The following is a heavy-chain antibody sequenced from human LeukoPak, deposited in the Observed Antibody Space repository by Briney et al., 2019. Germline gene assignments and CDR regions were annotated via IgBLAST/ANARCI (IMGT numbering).Heavy chain of an antibody. J-gene: IGHJ4*02. CDR2: ISSSSSYI. D-gene: IGHD6-19*01. V-gene: IGHV3-11*06. CDR1: GFTFSDYN. CDR3: ARDAADLAVAFDY. Sequence: PGGSLRLSCAASGFTFSDYNMRWIRQAPGKGLEWVSSISSSSSYISYADSMKGRFTISRDNAKNSLYLQMNSLRAEDTAVYYCARDAADLAVAFDYWGQGTLVTVSS.